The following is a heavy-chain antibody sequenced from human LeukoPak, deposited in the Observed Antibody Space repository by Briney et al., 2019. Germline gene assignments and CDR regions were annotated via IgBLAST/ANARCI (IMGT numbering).Heavy chain of an antibody. CDR3: ARHSSSSPYYYYGMDV. CDR1: GFTVSSNY. CDR2: IYSGGST. J-gene: IGHJ6*02. V-gene: IGHV3-66*04. D-gene: IGHD6-13*01. Sequence: RGSLRLSCAASGFTVSSNYMSWVRQAPGKGLEWVSIIYSGGSTYYADSVKGRFTISRDNSKSTLYLQMNSLRAEDTAVYYCARHSSSSPYYYYGMDVWGQGTTVTVSS.